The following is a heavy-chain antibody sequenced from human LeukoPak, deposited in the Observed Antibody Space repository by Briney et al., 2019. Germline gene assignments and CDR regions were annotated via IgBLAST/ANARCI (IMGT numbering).Heavy chain of an antibody. CDR3: ARVPGVYYDRLTGYGSGWFDP. D-gene: IGHD3-9*01. J-gene: IGHJ5*02. V-gene: IGHV4-38-2*02. Sequence: SETLSLTCKVSGYSIRSGYYWGWIRQPPGKGLEWIGSIYHSGSTYYNPSLRSRVTISVETSKNQFSLKVRSMTAADTAVYYCARVPGVYYDRLTGYGSGWFDPWGQGTLVTVSS. CDR1: GYSIRSGYY. CDR2: IYHSGST.